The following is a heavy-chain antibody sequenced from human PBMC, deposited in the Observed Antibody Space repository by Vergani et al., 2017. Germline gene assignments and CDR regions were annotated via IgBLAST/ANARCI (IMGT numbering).Heavy chain of an antibody. CDR2: ISSSGSTI. CDR3: ARDRTSTISYYYYYGMDV. V-gene: IGHV3-48*03. CDR1: GFTFSSYE. J-gene: IGHJ6*02. Sequence: EVQLVESGGGLVQPGGSLRLSCAASGFTFSSYEMNWVRQAPGKGLEWVSYISSSGSTIYYADSVKGRFTISRDNAKNSLYLQMNSLRAEDTAVYYCARDRTSTISYYYYYGMDVWGQGTTVTVSS. D-gene: IGHD5-24*01.